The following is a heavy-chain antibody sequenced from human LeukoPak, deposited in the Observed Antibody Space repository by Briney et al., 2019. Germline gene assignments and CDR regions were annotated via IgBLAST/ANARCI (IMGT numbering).Heavy chain of an antibody. J-gene: IGHJ5*02. CDR3: AGRRRYCSSTSCYNGWFDP. V-gene: IGHV4-59*01. D-gene: IGHD2-2*02. CDR1: GGSISSYY. Sequence: SETLSLTCTVSGGSISSYYWSWIRQPPGKGLECIGYIYYSGSTNYNPSLKSRVTISVDTSKNQFSLKLSSVTAADTAVYYCAGRRRYCSSTSCYNGWFDPWGQGTLVTVSS. CDR2: IYYSGST.